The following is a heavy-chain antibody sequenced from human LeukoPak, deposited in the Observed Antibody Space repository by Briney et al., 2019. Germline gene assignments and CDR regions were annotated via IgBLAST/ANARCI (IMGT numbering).Heavy chain of an antibody. J-gene: IGHJ1*01. Sequence: GRSLRLSCAASGFTFSSYAMHWVRQAPGKGLEWVTVISYDGSNKYYADSVKGRFTISRDNSKNTLYLQMNSLRAEDTAVYYCAKGYYYDSSGFKSPEYFQHWGQGTLVTVSS. CDR3: AKGYYYDSSGFKSPEYFQH. V-gene: IGHV3-30*04. CDR2: ISYDGSNK. D-gene: IGHD3-22*01. CDR1: GFTFSSYA.